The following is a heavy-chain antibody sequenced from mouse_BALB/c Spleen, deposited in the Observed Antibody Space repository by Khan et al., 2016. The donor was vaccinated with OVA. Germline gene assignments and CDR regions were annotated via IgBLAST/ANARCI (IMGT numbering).Heavy chain of an antibody. Sequence: QMQLKESGPGLVAPSQNLSITCTVSGFSLTSYDISWIRQPPGKGLEWLGVIWTGGGTNYNSAFMSRLSISKDNSKSQVFLKMNSLQSDDTAIYYCVRRGNYYGSFYWYFDVWGAGTTVTVSS. D-gene: IGHD1-1*01. CDR1: GFSLTSYD. V-gene: IGHV2-9-2*01. CDR3: VRRGNYYGSFYWYFDV. J-gene: IGHJ1*01. CDR2: IWTGGGT.